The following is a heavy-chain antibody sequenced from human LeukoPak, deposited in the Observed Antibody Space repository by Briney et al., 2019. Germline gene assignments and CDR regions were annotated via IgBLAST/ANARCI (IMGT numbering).Heavy chain of an antibody. Sequence: GASVKVSCKASGYTFTSYAMHWVRQAPGQRLEWMGWINAGNGNTKYSQKFQGRVTITRDTSASTAYTELSSLRSEDTAVYYCAVLYCSSTSCFDFDYWGQGTLVTVSS. CDR2: INAGNGNT. V-gene: IGHV1-3*01. D-gene: IGHD2-2*01. J-gene: IGHJ4*02. CDR3: AVLYCSSTSCFDFDY. CDR1: GYTFTSYA.